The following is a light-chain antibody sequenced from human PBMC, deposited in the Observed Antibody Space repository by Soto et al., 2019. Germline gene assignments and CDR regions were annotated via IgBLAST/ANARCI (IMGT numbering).Light chain of an antibody. CDR3: QQYGSSPRT. CDR2: GAS. Sequence: ENLLTQSPGTLSLSPGEGATLSCRASRGVSANYLAWYQQKPGQAPTLLIYGASIRAAGIPDRFSGSGSGTDFALTIRRMEPADFAVYYCQQYGSSPRTFGQGTKVDIK. V-gene: IGKV3-20*01. J-gene: IGKJ1*01. CDR1: RGVSANY.